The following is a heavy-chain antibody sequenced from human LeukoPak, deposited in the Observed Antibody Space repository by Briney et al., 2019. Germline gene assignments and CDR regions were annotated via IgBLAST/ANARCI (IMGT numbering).Heavy chain of an antibody. V-gene: IGHV4-4*07. CDR3: AKKDYYYMDV. CDR2: IYSRGT. J-gene: IGHJ6*03. CDR1: GGSISSYY. Sequence: SETLSLTCTVSGGSISSYYLSWIRQPAGKGLEWIGRIYSRGTTYNPSLKDRVTMSADTSRNHVSLTLNSVTAADTAVYYCAKKDYYYMDVWGKGTTVTVSS.